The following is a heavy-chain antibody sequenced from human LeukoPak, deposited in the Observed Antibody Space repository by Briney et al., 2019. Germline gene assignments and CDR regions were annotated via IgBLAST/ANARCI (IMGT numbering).Heavy chain of an antibody. CDR3: ARDKANYDILTGYRPVPDYYFDY. CDR2: INPTGDST. CDR1: GYTFTNYY. J-gene: IGHJ4*02. D-gene: IGHD3-9*01. Sequence: ASVNVSCRASGYTFTNYYIHWVRQAPGQGLEWMGIINPTGDSTSYAQKFQGRVTITRDTSASTAYMELSSLRSEDTAVYYCARDKANYDILTGYRPVPDYYFDYWGQGTLVTVSS. V-gene: IGHV1-46*01.